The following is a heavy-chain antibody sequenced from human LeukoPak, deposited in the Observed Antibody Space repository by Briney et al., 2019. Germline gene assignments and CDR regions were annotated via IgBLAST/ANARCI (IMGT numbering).Heavy chain of an antibody. V-gene: IGHV3-23*01. J-gene: IGHJ4*02. D-gene: IGHD3-22*01. CDR1: GFTFSSYA. Sequence: LGGSLRLSCAASGFTFSSYAMSWVRQAPGKGLEWVSAISGSGGSTYYADSVKGRFTISRDNSKNTLYLQMNSLRAEDTAVYYCAKVPHYYDSSGYVDYWGQGTLVSVCS. CDR2: ISGSGGST. CDR3: AKVPHYYDSSGYVDY.